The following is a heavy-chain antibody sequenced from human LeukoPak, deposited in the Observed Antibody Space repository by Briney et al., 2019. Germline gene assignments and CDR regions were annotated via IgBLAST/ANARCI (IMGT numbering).Heavy chain of an antibody. D-gene: IGHD3-22*01. CDR3: AREDRDAFDI. V-gene: IGHV3-66*01. CDR2: IYSGGST. CDR1: GFTVSSNY. Sequence: GGSLRLSCAASGFTVSSNYMSWVRQAPGKGLEWVSVIYSGGSTYYADSVTGRFTISRDNSKNTLYLQMNSLRAEDTAVYYCAREDRDAFDIRGQGTMVTVSS. J-gene: IGHJ3*02.